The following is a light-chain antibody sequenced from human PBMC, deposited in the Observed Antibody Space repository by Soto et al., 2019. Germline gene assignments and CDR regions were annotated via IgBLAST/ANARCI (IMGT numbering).Light chain of an antibody. Sequence: QSALTQPPSASGSPGQSVTISCTGTSSDVGGYKFVSWYQQHPGKAPKLVIYEVSKRPSGVPDRFSGSKSGNTASLTVSGLQAEDEADYYCSSYASSDNLVFGGGTKVTV. J-gene: IGLJ2*01. V-gene: IGLV2-8*01. CDR3: SSYASSDNLV. CDR1: SSDVGGYKF. CDR2: EVS.